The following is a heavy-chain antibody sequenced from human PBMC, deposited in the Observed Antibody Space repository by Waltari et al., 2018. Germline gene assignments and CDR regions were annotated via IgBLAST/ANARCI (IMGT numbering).Heavy chain of an antibody. CDR3: ARSNGYSIGWTIDY. CDR1: GFNFGDYA. CDR2: IRSKPYGGTT. J-gene: IGHJ4*02. D-gene: IGHD6-19*01. V-gene: IGHV3-49*04. Sequence: EVQLVESGGGLVQPGRSLRLSCTGSGFNFGDYAMTWVRQAPGKGLEWVGFIRSKPYGGTTEYAASVKGRFSISRDDSKSIADLQMTTLKSEDTAIYYCARSNGYSIGWTIDYWGQGTLVTVSS.